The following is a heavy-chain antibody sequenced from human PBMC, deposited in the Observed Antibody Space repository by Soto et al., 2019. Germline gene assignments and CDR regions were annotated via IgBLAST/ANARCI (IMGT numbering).Heavy chain of an antibody. V-gene: IGHV1-2*02. J-gene: IGHJ6*03. D-gene: IGHD2-21*01. CDR2: INPNSGGT. Sequence: QVQLVQSGAEVEKPGASVKVSCKAAGYSFTAFYIHWVRQARGQGFEWLGWINPNSGGTYYSQKFRARVTLTRATSISTAYRGLTGLSSDETAVYYCARANSIRPYFYNMDVWGQGTTVTVSS. CDR3: ARANSIRPYFYNMDV. CDR1: GYSFTAFY.